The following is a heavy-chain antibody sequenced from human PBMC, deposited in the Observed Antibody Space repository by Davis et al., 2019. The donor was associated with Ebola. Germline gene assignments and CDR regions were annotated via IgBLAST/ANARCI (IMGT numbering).Heavy chain of an antibody. Sequence: SVKVSCKASGGTFTTYAITWVRQAPGQGLEWMGNIIPIITVTHYAQKFQGRITINADMSTSTAYMELSSLRSEDTAVYYCARDLAPYGAGSYYRLNYWGQGTLVTVSS. J-gene: IGHJ4*02. CDR2: IIPIITVT. V-gene: IGHV1-69*04. D-gene: IGHD3-10*01. CDR3: ARDLAPYGAGSYYRLNY. CDR1: GGTFTTYA.